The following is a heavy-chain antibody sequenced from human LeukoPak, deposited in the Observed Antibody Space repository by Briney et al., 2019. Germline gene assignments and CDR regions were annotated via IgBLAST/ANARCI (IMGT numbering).Heavy chain of an antibody. CDR2: INSDGSST. Sequence: PGGSLRLSCAASEFTFGSYWMHWVRQAPGKGPVWVSRINSDGSSTSYADSVKGRFTISRDNAKNTLYLQMNSLRVEDTAVYYCASTNKLDYWGQGTLVTVSS. V-gene: IGHV3-74*01. CDR1: EFTFGSYW. J-gene: IGHJ4*02. CDR3: ASTNKLDY.